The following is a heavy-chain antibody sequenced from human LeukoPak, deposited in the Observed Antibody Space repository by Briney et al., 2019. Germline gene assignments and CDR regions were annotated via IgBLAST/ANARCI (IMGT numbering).Heavy chain of an antibody. D-gene: IGHD6-19*01. CDR3: ARDFRVAGTNYFDY. CDR2: ISGSGGST. Sequence: PGGSLRLSCAASGFTFSSYAMSWVRQAPGKGLEWVSAISGSGGSTYYADSVKGRFTISRDNSKNTLYLQMNSLRAEDTAVYYCARDFRVAGTNYFDYWGQGTLVTVSS. J-gene: IGHJ4*02. CDR1: GFTFSSYA. V-gene: IGHV3-23*01.